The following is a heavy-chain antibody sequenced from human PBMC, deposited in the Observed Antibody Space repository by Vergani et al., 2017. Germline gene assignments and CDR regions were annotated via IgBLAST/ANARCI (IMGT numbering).Heavy chain of an antibody. CDR2: INPSGGST. CDR1: GYTFTSYY. V-gene: IGHV1-46*01. Sequence: QVPLVQSGAEVKKPGASVKVSCKASGYTFTSYYMHWVRQAPGQGLEWMGIINPSGGSTSYAQKFQGRVTMTRDTSTSTVYMELSSLRSEDTAVYYCARDSLPNVEMATITSGFDYWGQGTLVTVSS. D-gene: IGHD5-24*01. J-gene: IGHJ4*02. CDR3: ARDSLPNVEMATITSGFDY.